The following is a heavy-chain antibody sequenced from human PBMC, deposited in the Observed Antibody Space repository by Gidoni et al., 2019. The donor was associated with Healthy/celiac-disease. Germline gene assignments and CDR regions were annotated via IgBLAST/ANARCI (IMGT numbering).Heavy chain of an antibody. V-gene: IGHV3-21*01. CDR3: ARDGSGYSYGRKFDY. Sequence: EVQLVESGGGLVKPGGSLRLSCAASGFTFSSYSMNWVRQAPGKGLEWVSSISSSSSYIYYADSVKGRFTISRDNAKNSLYLQMNSLRAEDTAVYYCARDGSGYSYGRKFDYWGQGTLVTVSS. CDR2: ISSSSSYI. CDR1: GFTFSSYS. D-gene: IGHD5-18*01. J-gene: IGHJ4*02.